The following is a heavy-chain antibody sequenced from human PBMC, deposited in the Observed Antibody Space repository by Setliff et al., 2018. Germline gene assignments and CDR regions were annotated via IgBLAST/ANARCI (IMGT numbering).Heavy chain of an antibody. CDR1: GFSFGIYE. CDR3: ARDPIGPFLSYMDD. D-gene: IGHD3-16*01. V-gene: IGHV3-48*03. CDR2: ITSSGSAT. J-gene: IGHJ6*03. Sequence: GGSLRLSCAASGFSFGIYEMHWFRQAPGEGLQWVSYITSSGSATTYADSVKGRFLISRDNAKNSLYLQMNSLRGEDTAVYFCARDPIGPFLSYMDDWGKGTTVTVSS.